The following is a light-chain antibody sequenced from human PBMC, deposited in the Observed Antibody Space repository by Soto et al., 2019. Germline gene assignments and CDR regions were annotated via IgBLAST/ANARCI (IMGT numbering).Light chain of an antibody. J-gene: IGKJ5*01. Sequence: DIHLTQSPSTLSASVVDIVTMTCRASQNVNIWLTWYQQRPGKAPKLLIYEASNLESGVSSRFSGRGSGTDFTLTISSLQPEDFATYYCQQANSFPITFGQGTRLEIK. CDR1: QNVNIW. V-gene: IGKV1-5*03. CDR2: EAS. CDR3: QQANSFPIT.